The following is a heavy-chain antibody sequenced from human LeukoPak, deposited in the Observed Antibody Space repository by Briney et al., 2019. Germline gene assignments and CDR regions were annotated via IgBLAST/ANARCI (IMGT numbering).Heavy chain of an antibody. D-gene: IGHD3-3*01. V-gene: IGHV3-7*03. CDR3: ARDQYDTWSRRGNFDS. CDR1: GFTFNDYA. CDR2: IKLDGSEK. Sequence: GGSLRLSCAASGFTFNDYALHWVRQAPGKGLEWVANIKLDGSEKNYVDSVKGRFTISRDNTKNSLYLQMNSLRAEDTAVFYCARDQYDTWSRRGNFDSWGQGTLVVVSS. J-gene: IGHJ4*02.